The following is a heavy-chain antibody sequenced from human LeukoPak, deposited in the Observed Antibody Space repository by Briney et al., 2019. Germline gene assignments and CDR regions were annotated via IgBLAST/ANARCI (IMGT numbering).Heavy chain of an antibody. J-gene: IGHJ6*03. V-gene: IGHV3-23*01. Sequence: GGSLRLSCAASGFTFSSYAMSWVRQAPGKGLEWVSAISGSGGSTYYADSVKGRFTISRDNSKNTLYLQMNSLRAEDTAVYYCTKGAAAAGTARNYYYYTDVWGKGTTVTVSS. CDR2: ISGSGGST. CDR3: TKGAAAAGTARNYYYYTDV. CDR1: GFTFSSYA. D-gene: IGHD6-13*01.